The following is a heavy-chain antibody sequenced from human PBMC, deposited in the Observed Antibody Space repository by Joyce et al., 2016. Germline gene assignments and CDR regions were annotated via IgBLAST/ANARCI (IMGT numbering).Heavy chain of an antibody. CDR3: GSVFEY. CDR2: VDSNGSGT. Sequence: EVQLVESGGGLLQPWGSLRLSCAASGFTFTNYWMHWVRQAPGKGLVWVALVDSNGSGTSYADSVKGRFTISRDNAKNMVYLQMNSLRIEDTAVYYCGSVFEYWGRGALVTVSS. J-gene: IGHJ4*02. CDR1: GFTFTNYW. V-gene: IGHV3-74*01.